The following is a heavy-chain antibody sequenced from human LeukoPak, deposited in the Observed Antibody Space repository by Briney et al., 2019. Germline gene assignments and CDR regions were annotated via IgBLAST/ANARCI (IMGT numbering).Heavy chain of an antibody. J-gene: IGHJ3*02. Sequence: GGSLRLSCAASGFTFSSYAMSWVRQAPGKGLEWVSAISDSGGSTYYVDSVKGRFTISRDNSKNTLYLQMNSLRAEDTAVYYCAKRDSSGWYGAFDIWGQGTMVTVSS. V-gene: IGHV3-23*01. D-gene: IGHD6-19*01. CDR2: ISDSGGST. CDR3: AKRDSSGWYGAFDI. CDR1: GFTFSSYA.